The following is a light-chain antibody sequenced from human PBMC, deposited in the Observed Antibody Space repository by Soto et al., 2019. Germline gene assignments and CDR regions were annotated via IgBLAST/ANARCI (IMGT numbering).Light chain of an antibody. Sequence: EIVLTQSPATLSLSPGERATLSCRASQNVSTFFAWYQQKPGQAPRLLIYGASSRATGIPDRFSGSGSGTDFTLTISRLEPEDFAVYYCQQYGSSPPYTFGQGTKVDI. V-gene: IGKV3-20*01. J-gene: IGKJ2*01. CDR2: GAS. CDR3: QQYGSSPPYT. CDR1: QNVSTF.